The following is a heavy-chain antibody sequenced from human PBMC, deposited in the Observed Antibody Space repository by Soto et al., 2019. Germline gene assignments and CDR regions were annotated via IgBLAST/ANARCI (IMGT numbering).Heavy chain of an antibody. CDR3: ASLLGSGSYDIDY. CDR2: IWYDGSNK. J-gene: IGHJ4*02. CDR1: GFAFSSYG. Sequence: LSLSCAASGFAFSSYGMHWVRQAPGKGLEWVAVIWYDGSNKYYADSVKGRFTISRDNSKNTLYLQMNSLRAEDTAVYYCASLLGSGSYDIDYWGQGTLVTVSS. V-gene: IGHV3-33*01. D-gene: IGHD1-26*01.